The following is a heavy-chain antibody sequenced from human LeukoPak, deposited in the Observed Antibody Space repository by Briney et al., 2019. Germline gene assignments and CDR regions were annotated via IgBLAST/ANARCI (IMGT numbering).Heavy chain of an antibody. CDR3: TRDLGDY. V-gene: IGHV3-23*01. CDR2: ITGSGGGT. J-gene: IGHJ4*02. CDR1: GFTFSSYS. D-gene: IGHD3-16*01. Sequence: GGSLRLSCAASGFTFSSYSMNWVRQAPGRGLEWVSAITGSGGGTFYADSVKGRFTISRDNSKNTLYLQMNSLRAEDTAVYYCTRDLGDYWGQGTLVTVSS.